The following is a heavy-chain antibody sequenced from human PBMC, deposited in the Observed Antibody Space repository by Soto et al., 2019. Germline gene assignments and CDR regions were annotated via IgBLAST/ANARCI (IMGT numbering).Heavy chain of an antibody. CDR3: ARIYCSGGSCYATFDY. J-gene: IGHJ4*02. CDR1: GYTFTSYG. CDR2: ISAYNGNT. V-gene: IGHV1-18*01. Sequence: VQLVQSGAEVKKPGASVKVSCKASGYTFTSYGISWVRQAPRQGLEWMGWISAYNGNTNYAQKLQGRVTITTDTSTSTAYMELRSLRSDDTAVYYCARIYCSGGSCYATFDYWGQGTLVTVSS. D-gene: IGHD2-15*01.